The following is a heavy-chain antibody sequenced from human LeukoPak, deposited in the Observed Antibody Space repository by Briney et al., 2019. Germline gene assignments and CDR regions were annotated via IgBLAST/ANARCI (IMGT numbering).Heavy chain of an antibody. CDR2: IIPISGTA. Sequence: SVKVSCKASGGTFSSYAISWVRQAPGQGLEWMGGIIPISGTANYAQKFQGRVTITADESTSTAYMELSSLRSEDTAVYYCASDWKKGVVIVDHGYWGQGTLSPSPQ. D-gene: IGHD3-3*01. V-gene: IGHV1-69*13. CDR1: GGTFSSYA. J-gene: IGHJ4*02. CDR3: ASDWKKGVVIVDHGY.